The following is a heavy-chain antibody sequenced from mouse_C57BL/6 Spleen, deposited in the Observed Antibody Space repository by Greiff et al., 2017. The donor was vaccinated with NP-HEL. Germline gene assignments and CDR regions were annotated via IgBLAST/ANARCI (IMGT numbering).Heavy chain of an antibody. CDR1: GYTFTSYW. CDR3: AKSGVSDFDY. CDR2: IYPSDSET. D-gene: IGHD3-1*01. J-gene: IGHJ2*01. Sequence: QVQLQQPGAELVRPGSSVKLSCKASGYTFTSYWMDWVKQRPGQGLEWIGNIYPSDSETHYNQKFKDKATLTVDKSSSTAYMPLSSLTSEDSAVLLCAKSGVSDFDYWGQGTTLTVSS. V-gene: IGHV1-61*01.